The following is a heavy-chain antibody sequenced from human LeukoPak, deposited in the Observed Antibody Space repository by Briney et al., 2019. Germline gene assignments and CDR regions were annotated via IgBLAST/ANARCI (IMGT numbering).Heavy chain of an antibody. V-gene: IGHV4-59*12. D-gene: IGHD3-3*01. CDR1: GGSISSYY. CDR2: IYYSGST. Sequence: SETLSLTCTVSGGSISSYYWSWIRQPPGKGLEWIGYIYYSGSTNYNPSLKSRVTISVDTSKNQFSLKLSSVTAADTAVYYCARGERKITLRFIYYFDYWGQGTLVTVSS. J-gene: IGHJ4*02. CDR3: ARGERKITLRFIYYFDY.